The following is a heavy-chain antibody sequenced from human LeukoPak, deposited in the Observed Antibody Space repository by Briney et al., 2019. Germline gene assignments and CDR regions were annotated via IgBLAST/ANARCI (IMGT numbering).Heavy chain of an antibody. CDR3: ARMSFGDTWFAP. J-gene: IGHJ5*02. CDR1: GGSISSSSYY. Sequence: SETLSLTCTVSGGSISSSSYYWGWIRQPAGKGLEWIGRMYSSGATSYSPSLKSRVTMSVDTSQNQLSLKLTSMTAADTAVYYCARMSFGDTWFAPWGQGTLVTVSS. CDR2: MYSSGAT. V-gene: IGHV4-61*02. D-gene: IGHD3-10*01.